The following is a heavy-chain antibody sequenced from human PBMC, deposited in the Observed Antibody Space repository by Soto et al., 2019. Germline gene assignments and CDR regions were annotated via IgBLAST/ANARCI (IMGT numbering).Heavy chain of an antibody. CDR2: IWYDGSNK. V-gene: IGHV3-33*01. J-gene: IGHJ3*02. D-gene: IGHD6-13*01. CDR3: ARQIAAAAFDI. CDR1: GFTFSSYG. Sequence: QVQLVESGGGVVQPGRSLRLSWAASGFTFSSYGMHWVRQAPGKGLEWVTVIWYDGSNKYYADSVKGRFTISRDNSKNTMYLQMDSLRAEDTAVYYCARQIAAAAFDIWGQGTMVTVSS.